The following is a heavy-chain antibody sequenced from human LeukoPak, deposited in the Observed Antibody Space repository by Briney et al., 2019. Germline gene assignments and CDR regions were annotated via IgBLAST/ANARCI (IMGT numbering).Heavy chain of an antibody. V-gene: IGHV4-59*01. D-gene: IGHD3-10*01. CDR2: TYNSGST. Sequence: PSETLSLTCTVSGGSISIYYWSWIRQPPGKGLEWLGYTYNSGSTLYNPSFKSRVTISVDTSRNEFSLRLTSVTAADAAVYYCVRDRELNYWGQGTLVTVSS. J-gene: IGHJ4*02. CDR3: VRDRELNY. CDR1: GGSISIYY.